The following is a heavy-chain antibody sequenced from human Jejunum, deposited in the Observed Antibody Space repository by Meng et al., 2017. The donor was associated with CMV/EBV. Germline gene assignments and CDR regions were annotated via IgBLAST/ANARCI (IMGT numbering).Heavy chain of an antibody. V-gene: IGHV3-48*03. CDR1: GFSFSSYE. J-gene: IGHJ6*02. CDR3: AKDGTYYYGMDV. D-gene: IGHD6-13*01. Sequence: SGFSFSSYEFNWVRQAPGKGLEWVSYITSSGSTIYFADSVKGRFTISRDNAQNSLYLQMNSLRADDTAVYYCAKDGTYYYGMDVWGQGTTVTVSS. CDR2: ITSSGSTI.